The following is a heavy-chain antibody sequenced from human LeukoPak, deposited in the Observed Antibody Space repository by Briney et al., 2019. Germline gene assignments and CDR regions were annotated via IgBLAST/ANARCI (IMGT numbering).Heavy chain of an antibody. D-gene: IGHD5-18*01. Sequence: ASVKVSCKASGYAFTSYGISWVRQAPGQGLEWMGWISAYNGNTNYAQKLQGRVTMTRDTSISTAYMELSRLRSDDTAVYYCARGRIRLWLFDYWGQGTLVTVSS. CDR1: GYAFTSYG. CDR2: ISAYNGNT. CDR3: ARGRIRLWLFDY. J-gene: IGHJ4*02. V-gene: IGHV1-18*01.